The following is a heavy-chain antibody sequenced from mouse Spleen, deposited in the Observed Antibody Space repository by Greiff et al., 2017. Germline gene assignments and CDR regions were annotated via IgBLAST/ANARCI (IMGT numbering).Heavy chain of an antibody. CDR2: IYPGGGYT. CDR3: AILSGFAY. CDR1: GYTFTHYW. Sequence: QVQLQQSGAVLVRPGTSLKISCKASGYTFTHYWLGWVMQRPGHGLEWIGDIYPGGGYTNYNEKFKGKATLTADTSSSTAYMQLSSLTSEDSAVYYCAILSGFAYWGQGTLVTVSA. V-gene: IGHV1-63*02. J-gene: IGHJ3*01.